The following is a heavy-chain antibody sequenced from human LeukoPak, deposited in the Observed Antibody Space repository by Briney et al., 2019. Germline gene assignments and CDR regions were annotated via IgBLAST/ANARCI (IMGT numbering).Heavy chain of an antibody. V-gene: IGHV4-34*01. Sequence: PSETLSLTCAVYGGSFSGYYWSWIRQPPGKGLEWIGSVYFSGSTYYTPSLKSRVTISIETSQNQFSLKMSSVTAADTALYYCARGLSLEGYDYWGQGTLVTVSS. CDR3: ARGLSLEGYDY. D-gene: IGHD2/OR15-2a*01. CDR1: GGSFSGYY. J-gene: IGHJ4*02. CDR2: VYFSGST.